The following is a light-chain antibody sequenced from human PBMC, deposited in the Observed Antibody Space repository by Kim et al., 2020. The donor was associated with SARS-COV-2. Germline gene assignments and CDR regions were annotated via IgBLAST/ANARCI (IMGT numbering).Light chain of an antibody. CDR1: QDIGTN. V-gene: IGKV3-15*01. J-gene: IGKJ2*01. Sequence: EILLTQSPTTLSVSLGERATLSCRASQDIGTNLAWYQRRPGQAPRLLIYGASMRASDTPAFFRGGGSGTEFTLTISSLQSEDIAVFDCQQYKSWPFNFGLGTKLEIK. CDR3: QQYKSWPFN. CDR2: GAS.